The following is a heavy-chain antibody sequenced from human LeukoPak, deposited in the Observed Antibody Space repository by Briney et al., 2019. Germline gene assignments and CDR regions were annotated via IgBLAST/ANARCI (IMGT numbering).Heavy chain of an antibody. D-gene: IGHD6-19*01. Sequence: ASVKVSCKASGYTFTGYYMHWVRQAPGQGLEWMGWINPNSGGTNYAQKFQGRVTMTRDTSISTAYKELSRLRSDDTAVYYCARVVDSSGWEIDYWGQGTLVTVSS. CDR2: INPNSGGT. CDR1: GYTFTGYY. J-gene: IGHJ4*02. CDR3: ARVVDSSGWEIDY. V-gene: IGHV1-2*02.